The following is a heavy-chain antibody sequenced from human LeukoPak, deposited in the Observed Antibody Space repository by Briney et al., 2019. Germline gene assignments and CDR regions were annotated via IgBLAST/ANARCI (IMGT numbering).Heavy chain of an antibody. V-gene: IGHV1-3*03. CDR2: INAGNGNT. D-gene: IGHD2-15*01. Sequence: ASVKVSCKASGYTFTSYAMHWVRQAPGQRLEWMGWINAGNGNTKYSQEFQGRVTITRDTSASTAYMELSSLRSEDMAVYYCAREGYCSGGSCSETFDIWGQGTMVTVSS. CDR1: GYTFTSYA. J-gene: IGHJ3*02. CDR3: AREGYCSGGSCSETFDI.